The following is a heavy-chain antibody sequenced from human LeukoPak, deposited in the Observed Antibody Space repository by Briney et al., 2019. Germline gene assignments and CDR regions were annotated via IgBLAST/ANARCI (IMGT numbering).Heavy chain of an antibody. J-gene: IGHJ4*02. D-gene: IGHD3-10*01. V-gene: IGHV3-7*05. CDR2: IKQDGSET. CDR3: ARDRNGQGKFDY. Sequence: GGSLRLSCAASGFTFSNRWMSWVRQAPVKGLEWVANIKQDGSETQYVDSVKGRFTISRDNAKNSLYLQMNSLRAEDTAVYYCARDRNGQGKFDYWGRGTLVIVSS. CDR1: GFTFSNRW.